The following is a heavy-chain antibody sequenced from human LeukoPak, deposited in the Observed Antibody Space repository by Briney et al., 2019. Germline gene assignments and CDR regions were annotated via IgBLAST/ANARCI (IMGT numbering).Heavy chain of an antibody. D-gene: IGHD3-22*01. CDR2: INPHTGGT. CDR1: GYTFTDNF. Sequence: GASVKVSCKASGYTFTDNFMQWVRQAPGRGLEWMGWINPHTGGTKYVERFQGRVTMTRDTSISTAYMEVRRLRSDDTAVYYCARDNTGGYYADYWGQGTLVTVSS. J-gene: IGHJ4*02. V-gene: IGHV1-2*02. CDR3: ARDNTGGYYADY.